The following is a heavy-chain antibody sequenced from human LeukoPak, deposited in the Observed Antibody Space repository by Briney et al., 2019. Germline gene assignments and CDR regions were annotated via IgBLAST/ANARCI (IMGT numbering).Heavy chain of an antibody. CDR3: VTGHYDSRIYFDL. D-gene: IGHD3-16*01. CDR2: IKFDGSLA. CDR1: GFTFSTYC. J-gene: IGHJ2*01. V-gene: IGHV3-74*01. Sequence: GGSLRLSCTASGFTFSTYCIHWVRQVRGKGLVWVSQIKFDGSLASYADSVKGRFTISRDNAKNTLYLQKNSLGTEDTAVYYCVTGHYDSRIYFDLWGRGTLVTVFS.